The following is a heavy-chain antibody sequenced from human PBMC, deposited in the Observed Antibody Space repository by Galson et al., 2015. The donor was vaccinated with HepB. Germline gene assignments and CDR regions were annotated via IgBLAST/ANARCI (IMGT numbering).Heavy chain of an antibody. CDR1: GFTFSRSA. J-gene: IGHJ4*02. D-gene: IGHD3-9*01. CDR2: ISYGGSYK. CDR3: AKDPRMGATGYFDH. Sequence: LRLSCATSGFTFSRSAMHWVRQAPGKGLEWVAVISYGGSYKYYVDSVKGRFTISRDDSKNTLYLQMNSLRTEDTAVYYCAKDPRMGATGYFDHWGQGALVTVSS. V-gene: IGHV3-30*18.